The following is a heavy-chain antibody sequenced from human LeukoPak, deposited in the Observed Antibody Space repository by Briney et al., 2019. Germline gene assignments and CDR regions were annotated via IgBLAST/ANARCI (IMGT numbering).Heavy chain of an antibody. CDR3: ARARTTVTTVDY. V-gene: IGHV4-38-2*02. D-gene: IGHD4-11*01. Sequence: PSETLSLTCTVSGYSISSGYYWGWIRQPPGKGLEWIGSIYHSGSTYYNPSLKSRVTISVDTSKNQFSLKLSSVTAADTAVYYCARARTTVTTVDYWGQGTLVTVSS. CDR2: IYHSGST. J-gene: IGHJ4*02. CDR1: GYSISSGYY.